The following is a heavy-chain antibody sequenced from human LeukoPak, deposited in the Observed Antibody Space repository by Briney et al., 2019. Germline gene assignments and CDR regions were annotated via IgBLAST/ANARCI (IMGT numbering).Heavy chain of an antibody. CDR2: FDPEGGET. V-gene: IGHV1-24*01. CDR3: AILRYCSSTSCPRYYYYYGMDV. CDR1: GYTLTELS. Sequence: ASVKVSCKVSGYTLTELSMHWVRQAPGKGLEWMGGFDPEGGETIYAQKFQGRVTMTEDTSTDTAYMELSSLRSEDTAVYYCAILRYCSSTSCPRYYYYYGMDVWGQGTTVTVSS. D-gene: IGHD2-2*01. J-gene: IGHJ6*02.